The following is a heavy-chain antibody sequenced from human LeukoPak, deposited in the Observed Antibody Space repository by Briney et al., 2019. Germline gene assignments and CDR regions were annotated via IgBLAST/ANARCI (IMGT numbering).Heavy chain of an antibody. J-gene: IGHJ4*02. CDR1: GGSISSNNYY. CDR3: ARTYDYVWGSYRSHSFDS. Sequence: SETLSLTCTVSGGSISSNNYYWGWIRQPPGKGLEWIGSLYHTGSAYYNPSLKSRVTISMDVSKNHFSLNLSSVTAADTAVYYCARTYDYVWGSYRSHSFDSWGQGTLVTVSS. V-gene: IGHV4-39*02. CDR2: LYHTGSA. D-gene: IGHD3-16*02.